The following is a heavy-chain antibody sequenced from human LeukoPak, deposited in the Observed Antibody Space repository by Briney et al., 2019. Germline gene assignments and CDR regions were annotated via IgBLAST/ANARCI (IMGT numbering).Heavy chain of an antibody. J-gene: IGHJ4*02. Sequence: SVKVSCKASGGTFSSYAISWVRQAPGQGLEWMGRIIPIFGTANYAQKFQGRVTMTRDTSTSTVYMELSSLRSEDTAVYYCARGGGYTYYFDYWGQGTLVTVSS. V-gene: IGHV1-69*05. CDR1: GGTFSSYA. CDR3: ARGGGYTYYFDY. D-gene: IGHD3-16*02. CDR2: IIPIFGTA.